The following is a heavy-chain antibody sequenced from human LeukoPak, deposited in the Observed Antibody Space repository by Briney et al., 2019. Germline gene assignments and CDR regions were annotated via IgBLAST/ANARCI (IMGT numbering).Heavy chain of an antibody. CDR3: ARAHYDFWSGRNWFDP. CDR2: IYYSGST. CDR1: GGSISSYY. V-gene: IGHV4-59*01. J-gene: IGHJ5*02. Sequence: KPSETLSLTCTVSGGSISSYYWSWIRQPPGKGLEWIGYIYYSGSTNYNPSLKSRVTISVDTSKNQLSLKLSSVTAADTAVYYCARAHYDFWSGRNWFDPWGQGTLVTVSS. D-gene: IGHD3-3*01.